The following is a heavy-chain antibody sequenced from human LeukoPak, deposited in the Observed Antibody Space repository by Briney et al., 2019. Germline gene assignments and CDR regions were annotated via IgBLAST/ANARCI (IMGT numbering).Heavy chain of an antibody. CDR1: EFTFSSYA. V-gene: IGHV3-23*01. CDR2: ISAGSSSI. CDR3: AGYCSSTSCYTVLYGWFDP. Sequence: GGSLRLSCAASEFTFSSYAMTWVRQAPGKGLEWVSAISAGSSSIFYADSVKGRFTISRDNSKNTLYLQMISLRAEDTAVYYCAGYCSSTSCYTVLYGWFDPWGQGTLVTVSS. D-gene: IGHD2-2*02. J-gene: IGHJ5*02.